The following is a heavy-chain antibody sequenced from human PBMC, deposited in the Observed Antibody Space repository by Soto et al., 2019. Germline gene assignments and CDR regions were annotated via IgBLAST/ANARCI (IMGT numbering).Heavy chain of an antibody. CDR3: AKRLAVGKNWLDP. CDR1: GFTFSTYA. Sequence: GGSLRLSCAASGFTFSTYAMSWVRQAPGAGLEWVSTVSGSGGYTYYADSVRGRFTIFRDNSKNTLDLQMNSLRAEDTAVYYSAKRLAVGKNWLDPWGQGTLVTVSS. V-gene: IGHV3-23*01. CDR2: VSGSGGYT. D-gene: IGHD1-26*01. J-gene: IGHJ5*02.